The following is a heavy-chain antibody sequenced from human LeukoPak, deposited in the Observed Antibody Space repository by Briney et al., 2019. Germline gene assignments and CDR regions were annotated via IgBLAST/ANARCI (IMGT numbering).Heavy chain of an antibody. CDR3: ARASGDSSGYYYSRRPYYFDY. CDR1: GYTFTSYG. D-gene: IGHD3-22*01. J-gene: IGHJ4*02. CDR2: ISAYNGNT. Sequence: ASVKVSCKASGYTFTSYGISWVRQAPGQGLEWTGWISAYNGNTNYAQKLQGRVTMTTDTSTSTAYMELRSLRSDDTAVYYCARASGDSSGYYYSRRPYYFDYWGQGTLVTVSS. V-gene: IGHV1-18*01.